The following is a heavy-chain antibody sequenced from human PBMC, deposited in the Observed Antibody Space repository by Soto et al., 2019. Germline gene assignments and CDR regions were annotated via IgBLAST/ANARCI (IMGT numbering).Heavy chain of an antibody. Sequence: EVQLVQSGAEVKKPGESLKISCKGSGYSFTSYWIGWVRQMPGKGLEWMGIIYPGDSDTRYSPSFQGQVTISADKSISTAYLQWSSLKASDTAMYYCARHLYSYGSRRTLDSWGQGTLVTVSS. J-gene: IGHJ4*02. V-gene: IGHV5-51*01. CDR2: IYPGDSDT. D-gene: IGHD5-18*01. CDR1: GYSFTSYW. CDR3: ARHLYSYGSRRTLDS.